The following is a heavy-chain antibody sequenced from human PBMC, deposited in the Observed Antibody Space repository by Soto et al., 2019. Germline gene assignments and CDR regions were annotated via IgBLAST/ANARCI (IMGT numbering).Heavy chain of an antibody. CDR1: GFTFSSYG. Sequence: GGSLRLSCAASGFTFSSYGMHWVRQAPGKGLEWVAVISYDGSNKYYADSVKGRFTISRDNSKNTLYLQMNSLRAEDTAVYYCAKDREWELTPFDYWGQGTLVTVSS. CDR2: ISYDGSNK. D-gene: IGHD1-26*01. CDR3: AKDREWELTPFDY. J-gene: IGHJ4*02. V-gene: IGHV3-30*18.